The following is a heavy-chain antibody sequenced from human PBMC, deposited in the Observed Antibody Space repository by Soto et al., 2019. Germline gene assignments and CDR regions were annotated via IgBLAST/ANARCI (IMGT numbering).Heavy chain of an antibody. D-gene: IGHD4-4*01. J-gene: IGHJ6*02. CDR1: GFTFDDFA. Sequence: EVQLVESGGGLVQPGRSLRLSCAASGFTFDDFAMHWVRQAPGKGLEWVSGISWNTGSIGYADSVKGRFTISRDNTKNSLYLQMNSLRPEDTALYYCTKVVADPYSVYTTHGTYYYGMDVWGQGTTVTVSS. CDR3: TKVVADPYSVYTTHGTYYYGMDV. CDR2: ISWNTGSI. V-gene: IGHV3-9*01.